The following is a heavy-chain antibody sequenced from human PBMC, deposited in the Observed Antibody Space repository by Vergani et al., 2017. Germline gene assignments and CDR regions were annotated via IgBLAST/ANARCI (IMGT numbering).Heavy chain of an antibody. CDR1: GFTLSSHA. CDR2: IWYDGSKE. D-gene: IGHD5-18*01. CDR3: ARSGYSYGYWFDP. J-gene: IGHJ5*02. V-gene: IGHV3-33*01. Sequence: QVQLEESGGGVVQPGRSLRLSCAGSGFTLSSHAMHWVRQAPGKGLEWVAFIWYDGSKEYYADSVKGRFTISRDNSKNTLYLQMNNLRAADTAVYYCARSGYSYGYWFDPWGQGTLVTVSS.